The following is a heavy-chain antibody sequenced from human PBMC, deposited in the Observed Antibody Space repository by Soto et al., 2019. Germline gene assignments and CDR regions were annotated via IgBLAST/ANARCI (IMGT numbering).Heavy chain of an antibody. J-gene: IGHJ4*02. Sequence: EVQLLESGGGFVQPGGSLRLSCAASGFIFRNYAMGWVRQAPGKGLEWVSGISGSGGSTYYADSVKGRFSISKDHSTSTLHLQMTSLRADDAAVYYCVTSKLRRIFDYDFWGQGTLVTVSS. V-gene: IGHV3-23*01. CDR1: GFIFRNYA. D-gene: IGHD3-10*01. CDR3: VTSKLRRIFDYDF. CDR2: ISGSGGST.